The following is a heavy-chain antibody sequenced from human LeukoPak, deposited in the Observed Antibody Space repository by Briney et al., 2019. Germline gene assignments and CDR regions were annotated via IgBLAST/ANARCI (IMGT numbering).Heavy chain of an antibody. J-gene: IGHJ4*02. Sequence: PSETPSLTCAVYGGSFSGYYWSWIRQPPGKGLEWIGEINHSGSTNYNPSLKSRVTISVDTSKNQFSLKLSSVTAADTAVYYCARGWHYYGSGSYYDYWGQGTLVTVSS. CDR2: INHSGST. V-gene: IGHV4-34*01. CDR3: ARGWHYYGSGSYYDY. D-gene: IGHD3-10*01. CDR1: GGSFSGYY.